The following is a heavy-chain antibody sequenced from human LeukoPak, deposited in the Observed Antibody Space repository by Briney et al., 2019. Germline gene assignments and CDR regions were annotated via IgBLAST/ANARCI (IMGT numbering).Heavy chain of an antibody. J-gene: IGHJ4*02. CDR3: ARFSWGCSTASCYLTN. V-gene: IGHV4-59*11. Sequence: SETLSLTCTVGGGSLSGHYWGWIRQPPGKGLELVGHIYYTGTTFYNPSLNSRVTITLDTSRNQFSLRLTSVIAADTAVYYCARFSWGCSTASCYLTNWGQGALVTDSS. CDR2: IYYTGTT. CDR1: GGSLSGHY. D-gene: IGHD2-2*01.